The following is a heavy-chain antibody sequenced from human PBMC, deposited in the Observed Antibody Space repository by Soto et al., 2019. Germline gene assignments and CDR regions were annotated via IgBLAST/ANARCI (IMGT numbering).Heavy chain of an antibody. CDR1: GFTFSSYA. Sequence: QVQLVESGGGVVQPGRSLRLSCAAYGFTFSSYAMHWVRQAPGKGLEWVAVISYDGSNKYYADSVKGRFTISRDNSKNTLYLQMNSLRAEDTAVYYCASQRVVVAATTVDYWGQGTLVTVSS. D-gene: IGHD2-15*01. CDR2: ISYDGSNK. V-gene: IGHV3-30*01. CDR3: ASQRVVVAATTVDY. J-gene: IGHJ4*02.